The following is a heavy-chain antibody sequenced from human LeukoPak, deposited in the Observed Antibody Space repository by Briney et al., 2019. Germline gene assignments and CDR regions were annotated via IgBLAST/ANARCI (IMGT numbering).Heavy chain of an antibody. CDR1: GGSFSGYY. J-gene: IGHJ4*02. CDR3: ARGRLFVVD. V-gene: IGHV4-34*01. Sequence: PSETLSLTCAVYGGSFSGYYWSWIRQPPGKGLEWIGEINHGGGTNYNPSLKSRVTISVDTSKNQFSLKLSSVTAADTAVYYYARGRLFVVDWGQGTLVTVSS. D-gene: IGHD6-6*01. CDR2: INHGGGT.